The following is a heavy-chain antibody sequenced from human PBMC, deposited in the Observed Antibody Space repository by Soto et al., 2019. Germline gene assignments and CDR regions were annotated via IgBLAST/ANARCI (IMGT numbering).Heavy chain of an antibody. Sequence: SVKVSCKVSGYTLTELSMHWVRQAPGRGLEWMGGFDPDDGETIYAQKFQGRATMTEDTSTDTAYMELSTLRSQDTAVYYCAEDSHERWAGGFDIWGEGTMAPSPQ. CDR3: AEDSHERWAGGFDI. J-gene: IGHJ3*02. CDR1: GYTLTELS. V-gene: IGHV1-24*01. D-gene: IGHD1-26*01. CDR2: FDPDDGET.